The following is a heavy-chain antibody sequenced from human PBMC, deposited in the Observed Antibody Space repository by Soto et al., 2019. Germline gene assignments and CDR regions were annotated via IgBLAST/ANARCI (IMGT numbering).Heavy chain of an antibody. CDR1: GLSITDSEMG. Sequence: QVTLKESGPVLVKPTETLTLRCTVSGLSITDSEMGVSWIRQPPGQPLEWLAHIDSSGEKSYRTFLKSRPAISKDTSKSQIVLTMTNMDPADTSTYSCARRHLAVAVSPWFDPWGQGIPVTVSS. J-gene: IGHJ5*02. D-gene: IGHD6-19*01. CDR2: IDSSGEK. V-gene: IGHV2-26*01. CDR3: ARRHLAVAVSPWFDP.